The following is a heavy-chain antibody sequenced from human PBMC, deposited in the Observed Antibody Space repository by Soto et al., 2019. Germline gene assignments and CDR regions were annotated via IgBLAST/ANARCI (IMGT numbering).Heavy chain of an antibody. J-gene: IGHJ5*02. CDR2: ISAYNGNT. V-gene: IGHV1-18*01. Sequence: ASVKVSCKASGYTFTSYGISWVRQAPGQGLEWMGWISAYNGNTNYAQKLQGRVTMTTDTSTSTAYMELRSLRSDDTAVYYCARIVPDGNSSYWFDPWGQGTLVTVSS. D-gene: IGHD6-6*01. CDR3: ARIVPDGNSSYWFDP. CDR1: GYTFTSYG.